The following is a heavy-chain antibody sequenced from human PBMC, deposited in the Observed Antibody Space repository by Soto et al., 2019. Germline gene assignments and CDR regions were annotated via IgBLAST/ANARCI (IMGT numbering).Heavy chain of an antibody. CDR3: ARGGHDFWSGPFDY. Sequence: PSETLSLTCTVSDGSISTYYCNWIRQPAGKGLEWIGRIDASGSTDYDPFLKSRVTMSVDTSKNQFSLRLSSVTAADTAVYYCARGGHDFWSGPFDYWGQGAQVTVPS. J-gene: IGHJ4*02. CDR1: DGSISTYY. CDR2: IDASGST. D-gene: IGHD3-3*01. V-gene: IGHV4-4*07.